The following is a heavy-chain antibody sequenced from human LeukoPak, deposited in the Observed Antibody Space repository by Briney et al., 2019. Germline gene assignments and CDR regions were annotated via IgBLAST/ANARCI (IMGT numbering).Heavy chain of an antibody. J-gene: IGHJ3*02. V-gene: IGHV5-51*01. CDR2: IHPDDSNT. D-gene: IGHD1-14*01. CDR1: GYNSATDW. Sequence: GESLKISCQGSGYNSATDWIGWVRQRPGKGLEWMGVIHPDDSNTRYSPSFQGQVTISADKSINAAYLQWSSLKASDTAMYYCARHTTDTFDIWGQGTMVTVSS. CDR3: ARHTTDTFDI.